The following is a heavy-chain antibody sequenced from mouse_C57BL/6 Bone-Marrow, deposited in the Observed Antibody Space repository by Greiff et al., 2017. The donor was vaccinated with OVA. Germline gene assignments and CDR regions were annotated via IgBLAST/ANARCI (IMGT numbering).Heavy chain of an antibody. V-gene: IGHV1-72*01. Sequence: QVQLKQPGAELVKPGASVKLSCKASGYTFTSYWMHWVKQRPGRGLEWIGRIDPNSGGTKYNEKFKSKATLTVDKPSSTAYMQRSSLTSEDSAVYYCARRGRGSPFAYWGQGTLVTVAA. CDR1: GYTFTSYW. CDR3: ARRGRGSPFAY. CDR2: IDPNSGGT. J-gene: IGHJ3*01. D-gene: IGHD1-1*01.